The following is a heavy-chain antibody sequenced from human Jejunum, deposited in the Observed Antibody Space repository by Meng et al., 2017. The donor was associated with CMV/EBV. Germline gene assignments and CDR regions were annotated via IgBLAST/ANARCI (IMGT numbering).Heavy chain of an antibody. V-gene: IGHV3-53*01. CDR1: VSGNY. Sequence: VSGNYMNWVRQAPGKGLEWVSVIYSGGSGGSTYYAESVKGRFTISRDNSKNTLYLQMNSLRAEDTAVYYCARKYSSSWHLDALDIWGQGTMVTVSS. D-gene: IGHD6-13*01. CDR2: IYSGGSGGST. J-gene: IGHJ3*02. CDR3: ARKYSSSWHLDALDI.